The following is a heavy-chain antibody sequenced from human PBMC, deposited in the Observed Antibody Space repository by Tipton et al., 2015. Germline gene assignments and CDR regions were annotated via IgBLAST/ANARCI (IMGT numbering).Heavy chain of an antibody. CDR2: IYYSGST. V-gene: IGHV4-39*01. Sequence: TLSLTCTVSDGSISSSSYYWGWIRQPPGKGLEWIGSIYYSGSTYYNPSLKSRVTISVDTSKNQFSLKVTSMTAADTAVYYCARPTSGAFDIWGQGTMVTVSS. CDR1: DGSISSSSYY. D-gene: IGHD2-2*01. J-gene: IGHJ3*02. CDR3: ARPTSGAFDI.